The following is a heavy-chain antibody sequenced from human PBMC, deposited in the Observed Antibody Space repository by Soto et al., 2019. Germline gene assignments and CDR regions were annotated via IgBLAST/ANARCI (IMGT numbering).Heavy chain of an antibody. CDR2: ISYDGSNK. V-gene: IGHV3-30-3*01. CDR1: GFTFSSYA. CDR3: ARGLDTAKGNWFDP. Sequence: QVQLVESGGGVVQPGRSLRLSCAASGFTFSSYAMHWVRQAPGKGLEWVAVISYDGSNKYYADSVKGRFTISRDNSKNTLYLQMNSLRAEDTAVYYCARGLDTAKGNWFDPWGQGTLVTVSS. J-gene: IGHJ5*02. D-gene: IGHD5-18*01.